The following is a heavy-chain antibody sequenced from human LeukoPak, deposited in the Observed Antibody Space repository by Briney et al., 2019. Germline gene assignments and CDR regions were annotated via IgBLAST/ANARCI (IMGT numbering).Heavy chain of an antibody. CDR1: GITSSNYA. CDR3: AKEGSGDTANGFDY. J-gene: IGHJ4*02. Sequence: GSLRLSCAASGITSSNYAMSWVRQAPGKGLEWVSGIRGSGVGTYYADSVKGRFTISRDNSKNALYLQMNSLRAEDTAVYYCAKEGSGDTANGFDYWGQGTPVTVSS. V-gene: IGHV3-23*01. CDR2: IRGSGVGT. D-gene: IGHD5-18*01.